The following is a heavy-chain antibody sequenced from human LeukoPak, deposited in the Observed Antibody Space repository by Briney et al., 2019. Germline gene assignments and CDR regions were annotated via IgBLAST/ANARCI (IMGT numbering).Heavy chain of an antibody. CDR3: ARDLANYYDSSGYYQSAFDI. CDR2: ISAYNGNT. D-gene: IGHD3-22*01. CDR1: GYTFTSYG. J-gene: IGHJ3*02. V-gene: IGHV1-18*01. Sequence: ASVKVSCKASGYTFTSYGISWVRQAPGQGLEWMGWISAYNGNTNYAQKLQGRVTITADESTSTAYMELSSLRSEDTAVYYCARDLANYYDSSGYYQSAFDIWGQGTMVTVSS.